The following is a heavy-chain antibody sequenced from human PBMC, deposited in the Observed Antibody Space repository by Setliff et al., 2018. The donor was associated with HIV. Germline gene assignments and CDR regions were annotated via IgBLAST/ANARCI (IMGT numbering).Heavy chain of an antibody. V-gene: IGHV1-2*06. CDR3: ARDWAEDYYGSGSFQY. CDR1: GYTFTDYF. Sequence: ASVKVSCKASGYTFTDYFLHWVRQAPGQGLEWMGRINPNSGGTNYAQKFQGRVTMTRETSISTAYMELSRLRSDDTAVYYCARDWAEDYYGSGSFQYWGQGTLVTVSS. D-gene: IGHD3-10*01. J-gene: IGHJ1*01. CDR2: INPNSGGT.